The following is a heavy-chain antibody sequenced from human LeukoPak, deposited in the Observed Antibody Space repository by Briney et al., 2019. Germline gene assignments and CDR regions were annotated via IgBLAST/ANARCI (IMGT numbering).Heavy chain of an antibody. D-gene: IGHD2-2*01. CDR1: GDSVSSNSVT. CDR2: TYYRSTWYN. V-gene: IGHV6-1*01. CDR3: ARRLTQYDCFDP. J-gene: IGHJ5*02. Sequence: SQTLSLTCAIYGDSVSSNSVTWNWIRQSPSRVLEWLGRTYYRSTWYNDYAVSVRGRITVNPDTSKNQFSLHLNSVTPEDTAVYYCARRLTQYDCFDPWGQGILVTVSS.